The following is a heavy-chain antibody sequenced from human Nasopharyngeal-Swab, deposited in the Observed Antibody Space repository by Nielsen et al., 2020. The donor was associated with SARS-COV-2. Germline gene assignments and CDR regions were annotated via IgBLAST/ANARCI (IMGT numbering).Heavy chain of an antibody. CDR2: INRDGSGT. D-gene: IGHD2-2*01. J-gene: IGHJ5*01. CDR3: ARDCDTATCYRSAADT. CDR1: GFTFSSYW. V-gene: IGHV3-74*01. Sequence: GESLKISCAGSGFTFSSYWMHWVRQAPGKGLMWVARINRDGSGTNYADSVKGRFTISRDNAKTTLYLQMNTLSAEDTGVYYCARDCDTATCYRSAADTWGQGTLVTVSS.